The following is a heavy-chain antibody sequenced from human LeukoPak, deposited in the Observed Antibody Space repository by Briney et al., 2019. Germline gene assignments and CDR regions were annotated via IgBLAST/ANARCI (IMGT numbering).Heavy chain of an antibody. J-gene: IGHJ3*02. CDR3: AREKVDCSSTSCYKDAFDI. Sequence: ASVKVSCKTSGYTFTDYYMHWVRQAPGQGLEWMGWINPNSGGTNYAQKLQGRVTMTTDTSTSTAYMELRSLRSDDTAVYYRAREKVDCSSTSCYKDAFDIWGQGTMVTVSS. CDR2: INPNSGGT. D-gene: IGHD2-2*02. CDR1: GYTFTDYY. V-gene: IGHV1-2*02.